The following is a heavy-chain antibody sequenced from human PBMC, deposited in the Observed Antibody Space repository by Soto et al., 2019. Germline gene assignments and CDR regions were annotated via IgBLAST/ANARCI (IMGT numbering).Heavy chain of an antibody. CDR2: IYWDDDK. CDR3: AHRDSSSSQNAFDI. J-gene: IGHJ3*02. Sequence: QITLKESGPTLVKPTQTLTLTCTFSGFSLSTSGVGVGWIRQPPGKALEWVALIYWDDDKRYSPSLKSRLTITKDTSKNQVVLKMTNMDHVDTATYYCAHRDSSSSQNAFDIWGQGTMVTVSS. D-gene: IGHD6-6*01. CDR1: GFSLSTSGVG. V-gene: IGHV2-5*02.